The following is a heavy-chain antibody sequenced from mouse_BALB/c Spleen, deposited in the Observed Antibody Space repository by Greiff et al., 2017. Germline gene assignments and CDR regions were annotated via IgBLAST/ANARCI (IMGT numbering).Heavy chain of an antibody. CDR2: IWSGGST. CDR3: ARTMITTWYFDV. V-gene: IGHV2-2*02. J-gene: IGHJ1*01. D-gene: IGHD2-4*01. Sequence: QVQLKESGPGLVQPSQSLSITCTVSGFSLTSYGVHWVRQSPGKGLEWLGVIWSGGSTDYNAAFISRLSISKDNSKSQVFFKMNSLQANDTAIYYCARTMITTWYFDVWGAGTTVTVSS. CDR1: GFSLTSYG.